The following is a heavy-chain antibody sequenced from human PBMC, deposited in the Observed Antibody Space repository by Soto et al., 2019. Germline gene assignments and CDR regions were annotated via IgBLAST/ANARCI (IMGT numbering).Heavy chain of an antibody. D-gene: IGHD6-13*01. CDR3: ATGTAAPAH. Sequence: EVQLLESGGGLVQPGGSLRLSCAASGFTFSNFDMSWVRQAPGKGLEWVSGISTSGGTTYYADSVKGRFTSSRDNSKNTMYLQMTSLRAEDTVVYYCATGTAAPAHWGQGTLVTVSS. CDR1: GFTFSNFD. J-gene: IGHJ1*01. CDR2: ISTSGGTT. V-gene: IGHV3-23*01.